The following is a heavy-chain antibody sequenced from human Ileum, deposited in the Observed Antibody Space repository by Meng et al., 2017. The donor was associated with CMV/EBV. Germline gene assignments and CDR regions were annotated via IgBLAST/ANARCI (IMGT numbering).Heavy chain of an antibody. Sequence: VHLWRSGAKVKNIGASGKVSCKASGYTFSSYSFSWVRQAPGQGLEWMGWISAYNGDIKYAQKFRDRVTMTTDTSTSTAYMDLRGLRSDDTAVYYCARDHASSSQLLDYWGQGTLVTVSS. CDR3: ARDHASSSQLLDY. V-gene: IGHV1-18*04. D-gene: IGHD6-6*01. CDR1: GYTFSSYS. J-gene: IGHJ4*02. CDR2: ISAYNGDI.